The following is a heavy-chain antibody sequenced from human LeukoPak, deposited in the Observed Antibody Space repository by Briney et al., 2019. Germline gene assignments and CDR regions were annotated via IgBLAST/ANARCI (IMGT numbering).Heavy chain of an antibody. D-gene: IGHD2-8*01. CDR3: ARGYCTNGVCGGGFDP. V-gene: IGHV4-4*07. CDR2: IYTSGST. J-gene: IGHJ5*02. CDR1: GGSISSYY. Sequence: PSETLSLTCTVSGGSISSYYWSWIRQPAGKGREWSGRIYTSGSTNYNPSLKSRVTMSVDTSKNQFSLKLSSVTAADTAVYYCARGYCTNGVCGGGFDPWGQGTLVTVSS.